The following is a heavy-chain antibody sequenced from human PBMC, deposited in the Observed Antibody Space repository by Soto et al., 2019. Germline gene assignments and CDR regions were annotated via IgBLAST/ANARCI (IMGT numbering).Heavy chain of an antibody. CDR1: GFTFSSYA. D-gene: IGHD6-13*01. Sequence: PGGSLRLFCAASGFTFSSYAMSWVRQAPGKGLEWVSAISGSGGSTYYADSVKGRFTISRDNSKNTLYLQMNSLRAEDTAVYYCAKANSNDLYYYYGMDVWGQGTTVTVSS. CDR2: ISGSGGST. V-gene: IGHV3-23*01. CDR3: AKANSNDLYYYYGMDV. J-gene: IGHJ6*02.